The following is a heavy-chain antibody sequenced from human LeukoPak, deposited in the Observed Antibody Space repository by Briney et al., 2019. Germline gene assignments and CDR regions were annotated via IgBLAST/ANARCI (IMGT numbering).Heavy chain of an antibody. CDR2: MNPNSGNT. J-gene: IGHJ4*02. V-gene: IGHV1-8*01. CDR1: GYTFTSYD. CDR3: ARVVRYCSSTSCLFYFDY. D-gene: IGHD2-2*01. Sequence: ASVKVSWKASGYTFTSYDINWVRQATGQGLEWMGWMNPNSGNTGYAQKFQGRVTMTRNTSISTAYMELSSLRSEDTAVYYCARVVRYCSSTSCLFYFDYWGQGTLVTVSS.